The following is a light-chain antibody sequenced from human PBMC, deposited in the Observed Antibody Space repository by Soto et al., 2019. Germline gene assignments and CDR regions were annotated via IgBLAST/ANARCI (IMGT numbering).Light chain of an antibody. CDR1: QSVSSK. J-gene: IGKJ3*01. Sequence: EIVMTQSPATLSVSPVEGATLSCRASQSVSSKLAWYQQKPGQAPRLLIYGASSRATGIPDRFSGSGSGTDFTLTISRLEPEDFAVYYCQQYGSSLFTFGPGTRWIS. V-gene: IGKV3-20*01. CDR3: QQYGSSLFT. CDR2: GAS.